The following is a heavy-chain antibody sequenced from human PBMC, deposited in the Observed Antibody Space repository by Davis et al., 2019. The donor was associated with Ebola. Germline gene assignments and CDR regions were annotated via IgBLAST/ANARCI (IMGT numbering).Heavy chain of an antibody. Sequence: PGGSLRLSCAASGFRVGTNYMSWVRQAPGKGLELVSVIYSGDHTYYADSVKGRFTIFRDYSKNTLCLQMNSLRAEETAVYYCAKDRGTGYCSSTTCYEGLDNWGQGTLVTVSS. J-gene: IGHJ4*02. CDR2: IYSGDHT. D-gene: IGHD2/OR15-2a*01. CDR3: AKDRGTGYCSSTTCYEGLDN. V-gene: IGHV3-66*02. CDR1: GFRVGTNY.